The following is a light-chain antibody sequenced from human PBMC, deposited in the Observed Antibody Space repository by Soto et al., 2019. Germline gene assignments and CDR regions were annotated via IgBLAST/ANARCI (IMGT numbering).Light chain of an antibody. CDR1: QSISSY. V-gene: IGKV1-39*01. CDR3: QQSYSDPYT. Sequence: DIQMTQSPSSLSASVGDRVIITCRASQSISSYLNWYQHKPGQAPKLLIYAASSLQSGVPSKFSGSGSGTDFTLTISSLQPEDFATYYCQQSYSDPYTFGQGTKLEIK. CDR2: AAS. J-gene: IGKJ2*01.